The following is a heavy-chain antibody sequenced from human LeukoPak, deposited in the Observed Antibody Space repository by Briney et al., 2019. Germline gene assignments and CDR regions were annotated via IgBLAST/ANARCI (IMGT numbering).Heavy chain of an antibody. CDR1: GFSISGYW. J-gene: IGHJ4*01. V-gene: IGHV3-74*01. CDR3: IREVQVRASASLGL. D-gene: IGHD3-16*01. CDR2: MNSGGTTI. Sequence: GGSLRLSCAASGFSISGYWMHWVRQAAGEGLVWVSRMNSGGTTINYADSVKGRFTISRDNVDNTLHLQMNSLRVEDTAVYYCIREVQVRASASLGLWGHGTLVTVSS.